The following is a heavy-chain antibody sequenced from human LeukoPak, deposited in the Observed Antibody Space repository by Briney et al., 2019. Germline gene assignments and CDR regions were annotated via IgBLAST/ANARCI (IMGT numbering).Heavy chain of an antibody. CDR2: INSDGRNT. D-gene: IGHD6-6*01. CDR3: ARPCSYEAFDI. V-gene: IGHV3-74*01. J-gene: IGHJ3*02. Sequence: GGSLRLSCAASGFTFSSYLMHWVRQAPGKGLVWVSRINSDGRNTNYADSVKGRFTISRDNAKNTLFLQMNSLRAEDTAVYYCARPCSYEAFDIWGQGTMVTVSS. CDR1: GFTFSSYL.